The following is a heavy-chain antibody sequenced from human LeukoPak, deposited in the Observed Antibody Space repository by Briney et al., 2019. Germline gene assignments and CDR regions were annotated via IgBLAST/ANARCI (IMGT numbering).Heavy chain of an antibody. Sequence: TGGSLRLSCAASGFTFSSYAMSWVRQAPGKGLEWVANIKQDGSEKYYVDSVKGRFTISRDNAKNSLYLQMNSLRAEDTAVYYCARSGAIYYTLDYYYYMDVWGKGTTVTVSS. V-gene: IGHV3-7*01. CDR2: IKQDGSEK. D-gene: IGHD1-26*01. J-gene: IGHJ6*03. CDR3: ARSGAIYYTLDYYYYMDV. CDR1: GFTFSSYA.